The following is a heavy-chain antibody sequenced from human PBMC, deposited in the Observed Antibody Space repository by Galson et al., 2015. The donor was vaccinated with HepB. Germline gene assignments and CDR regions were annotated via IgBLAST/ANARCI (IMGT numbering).Heavy chain of an antibody. J-gene: IGHJ4*02. V-gene: IGHV1-18*01. Sequence: QSGAEVKKPGASVKVSCKASGYTFSSYGISWVRQAPGQGPEWMGWISGYSGDTNYAQNFQGRVTMTTDTSTSTAYMELRSLRSDDTAVYYCATDSSGYYYFDYWGQGTLVIVSP. CDR2: ISGYSGDT. D-gene: IGHD3-22*01. CDR3: ATDSSGYYYFDY. CDR1: GYTFSSYG.